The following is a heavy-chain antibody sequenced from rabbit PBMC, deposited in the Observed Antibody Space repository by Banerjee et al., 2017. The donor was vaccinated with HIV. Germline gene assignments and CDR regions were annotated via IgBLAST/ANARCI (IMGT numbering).Heavy chain of an antibody. Sequence: QEQLVESGGGLVKPEGSLKLSCTASGFSFSNKAVMCWVRQAPGKGLEWIACINAVTGKPVYATWAKGRFTISTISSTTVTLQMTSLTAADTATYFCARVLAGVIGWNFCLWGQGTLVTVS. CDR1: GFSFSNKAV. CDR3: ARVLAGVIGWNFCL. D-gene: IGHD4-1*01. V-gene: IGHV1S45*01. CDR2: INAVTGKP. J-gene: IGHJ4*01.